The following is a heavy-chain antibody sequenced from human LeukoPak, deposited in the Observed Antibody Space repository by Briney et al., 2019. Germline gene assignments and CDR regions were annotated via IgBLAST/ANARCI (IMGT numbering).Heavy chain of an antibody. CDR2: IYYSGST. J-gene: IGHJ4*02. CDR1: GGSISSGGYY. V-gene: IGHV4-31*03. CDR3: ARGELLDRFDY. D-gene: IGHD3-16*01. Sequence: SETLSLTCTVSGGSISSGGYYWSWIRQHPGKGLEWIGYIYYSGSTYYNPSLKSRVTISVDTSKNQFSLKLRSVTAADTAVYYCARGELLDRFDYWGQGTLVTVSS.